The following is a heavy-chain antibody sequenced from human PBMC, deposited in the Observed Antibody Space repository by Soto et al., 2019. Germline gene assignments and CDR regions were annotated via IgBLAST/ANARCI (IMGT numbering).Heavy chain of an antibody. J-gene: IGHJ4*01. CDR2: INGGNGNT. CDR3: AIGLHCTNGVCHDY. CDR1: GNTVPNYA. D-gene: IGHD2-8*01. Sequence: ASVKVSCKASGNTVPNYAIHWVRQAPGQRLEWMGWINGGNGNTYYSEHFQGRVTFTRDTSAGTVYMQLSSLRSDDTAVYYCAIGLHCTNGVCHDYWGHGTLVTVSS. V-gene: IGHV1-3*01.